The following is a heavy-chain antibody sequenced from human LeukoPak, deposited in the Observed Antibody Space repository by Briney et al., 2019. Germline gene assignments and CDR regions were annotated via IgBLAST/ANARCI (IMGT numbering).Heavy chain of an antibody. CDR2: IYYGGST. J-gene: IGHJ5*02. Sequence: SETLSLTCTVSGGSISSGGYYWSWIRQHPGTGLEWIGYIYYGGSTYYNPSLKSRVTISVDTSKNQFSLKLSSVTAADTAVYYCASVFQGDWFDPWGQGTLATVSS. CDR1: GGSISSGGYY. V-gene: IGHV4-31*03. CDR3: ASVFQGDWFDP.